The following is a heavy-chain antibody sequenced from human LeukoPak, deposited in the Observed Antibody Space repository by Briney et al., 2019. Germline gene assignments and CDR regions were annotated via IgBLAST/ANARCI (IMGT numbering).Heavy chain of an antibody. CDR1: GFNFDSYW. J-gene: IGHJ5*02. CDR2: IKKDGSEK. CDR3: ARQAAYYYNSGSYYRWFDP. V-gene: IGHV3-7*01. Sequence: GGSLRLSCAASGFNFDSYWMTWVRQAPGKGLEWVANIKKDGSEKYYVDSVKGRFTISRDNAKNSLTLQMNSLRAEGTAVYYCARQAAYYYNSGSYYRWFDPWGQGTLVAVSS. D-gene: IGHD3-10*01.